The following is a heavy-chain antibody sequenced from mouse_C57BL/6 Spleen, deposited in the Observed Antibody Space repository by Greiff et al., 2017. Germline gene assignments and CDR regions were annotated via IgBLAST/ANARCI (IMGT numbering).Heavy chain of an antibody. Sequence: EVKLVESGGGLVQPGGSLKLSCAASGFTFSDYYMYWVRQTPEKRLEWVAYISNGGGSTYYPDTVKGRFTISRDNAKNTLYLQMSRLKSEDTAMYYCARRGYYGSRAYYFDYWGQGTTLTVSS. CDR3: ARRGYYGSRAYYFDY. CDR2: ISNGGGST. D-gene: IGHD1-1*01. V-gene: IGHV5-12*01. J-gene: IGHJ2*01. CDR1: GFTFSDYY.